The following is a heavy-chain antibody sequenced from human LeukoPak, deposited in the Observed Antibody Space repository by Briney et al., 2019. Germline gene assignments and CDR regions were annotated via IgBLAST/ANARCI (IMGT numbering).Heavy chain of an antibody. Sequence: QPGGSLRLSCAASGFTLSTYWMHWVRQAPGKGLVWVSRINPDGSTTTYADSVEGRFTISRDNAKNTLYLQMNSLKTEDTAVYYCTTSEPAGNHYWGQGTLVTVSS. D-gene: IGHD1-14*01. CDR3: TTSEPAGNHY. J-gene: IGHJ4*02. CDR2: INPDGSTT. V-gene: IGHV3-74*01. CDR1: GFTLSTYW.